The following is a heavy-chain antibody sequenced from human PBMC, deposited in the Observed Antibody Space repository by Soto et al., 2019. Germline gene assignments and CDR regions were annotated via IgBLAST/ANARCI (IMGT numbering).Heavy chain of an antibody. CDR2: INPSGET. Sequence: ASVKVSCKASGYTFTSYYMHWVRQAPGQGLEWMGIINPSGETDYAQNFQGWVTMTRDMSISTAYMELSRLKSNDTAVYYCARGGGLNYYYYIDVWGKGTTVTVSS. CDR3: ARGGGLNYYYYIDV. V-gene: IGHV1-2*04. CDR1: GYTFTSYY. J-gene: IGHJ6*03.